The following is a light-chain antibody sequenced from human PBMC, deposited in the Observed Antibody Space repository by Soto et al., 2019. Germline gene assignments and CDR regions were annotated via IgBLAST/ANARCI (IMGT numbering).Light chain of an antibody. CDR1: QLFSSN. Sequence: EIVMMQSPATLSVSPGESVTLSCRASQLFSSNLAWYQHKPGQAPRLLIYAASSRATGSPDRFSGGGSGTDFTLTISRLEPEDFAVYYCHQYDDGPYTFGQGT. V-gene: IGKV3D-15*01. CDR3: HQYDDGPYT. J-gene: IGKJ2*01. CDR2: AAS.